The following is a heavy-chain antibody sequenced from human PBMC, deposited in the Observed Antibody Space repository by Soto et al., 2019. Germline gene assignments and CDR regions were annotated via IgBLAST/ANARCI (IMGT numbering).Heavy chain of an antibody. J-gene: IGHJ3*01. CDR3: ARGVVLVPAARDDFDV. Sequence: GGSLRLSCAASGFTFSSHEMNWVRQAPGKGLEWVSYISSTGTTIYYADSVKARVTISRDNAKNSLYLHMTSLRAEDTALYYCARGVVLVPAARDDFDVWGQGTLVTVSS. CDR2: ISSTGTTI. V-gene: IGHV3-48*03. D-gene: IGHD2-8*02. CDR1: GFTFSSHE.